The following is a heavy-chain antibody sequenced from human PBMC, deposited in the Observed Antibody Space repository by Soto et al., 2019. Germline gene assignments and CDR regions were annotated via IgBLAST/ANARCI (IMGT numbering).Heavy chain of an antibody. CDR1: GGSISSGDYY. V-gene: IGHV4-30-4*01. J-gene: IGHJ5*02. D-gene: IGHD3-10*01. CDR2: IYYSGST. CDR3: ARDSGRWFGELS. Sequence: SETLSLTCTVSGGSISSGDYYWSWIRQPPGKGLEWIGYIYYSGSTYYNPSLKSRVTISVDTSKNQFSLKLSSVTAADTAVYYCARDSGRWFGELSWGQGTLVTVSS.